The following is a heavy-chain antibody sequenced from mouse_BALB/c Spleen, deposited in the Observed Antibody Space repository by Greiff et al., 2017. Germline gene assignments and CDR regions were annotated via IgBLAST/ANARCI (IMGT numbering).Heavy chain of an antibody. V-gene: IGHV1S137*01. D-gene: IGHD4-1*01. Sequence: QVQLQQSGAELVRPGVSVKISCKGSGYTFTDYAMHWVKQSHAKSLEWIGVISTYYGDASYNQKFKGKATMTVDKSSSTAYMELARLTSEESAIYYCAREGKLRLDYWGQGTTLTVSS. CDR2: ISTYYGDA. CDR1: GYTFTDYA. CDR3: AREGKLRLDY. J-gene: IGHJ2*01.